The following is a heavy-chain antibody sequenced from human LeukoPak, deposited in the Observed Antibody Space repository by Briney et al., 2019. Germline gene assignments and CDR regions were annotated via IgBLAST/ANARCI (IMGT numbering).Heavy chain of an antibody. CDR2: IYYSGST. J-gene: IGHJ5*02. CDR3: ARDLGIAAAGTGWFDP. CDR1: GGSISSSSYY. V-gene: IGHV4-39*02. Sequence: SETLSLTCTVSGGSISSSSYYWGWIRQPPGKGLEWIGSIYYSGSTYYNPSLKSQVTISVDTSKNQFSLKLSSVTAADTAVYYCARDLGIAAAGTGWFDPWGQGTLVTVSS. D-gene: IGHD6-13*01.